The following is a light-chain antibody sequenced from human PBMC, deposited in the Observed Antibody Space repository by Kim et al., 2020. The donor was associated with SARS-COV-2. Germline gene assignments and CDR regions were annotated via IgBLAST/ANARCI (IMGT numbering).Light chain of an antibody. J-gene: IGKJ4*01. Sequence: ASVGDRVTITCRASQDITNYLALYQQKPGKVPNLLIYAASTLQPGVPSRFSGSGYGTYFTLTITSLHPEDVATYYCQKYESVPATFGGGTKVDIK. CDR3: QKYESVPAT. CDR1: QDITNY. V-gene: IGKV1-27*01. CDR2: AAS.